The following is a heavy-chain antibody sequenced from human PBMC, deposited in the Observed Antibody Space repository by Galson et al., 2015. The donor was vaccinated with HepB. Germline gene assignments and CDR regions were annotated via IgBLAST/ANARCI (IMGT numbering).Heavy chain of an antibody. CDR1: GGTFSSYA. D-gene: IGHD6-13*01. Sequence: SVKVSCKASGGTFSSYAISWVRQAPGQGLEWMGGIIPIFGTANYAQKFQGRVTITADESTSTAYMELSSLRSEDTAVYYCARVYSSSWYLDAFDIWGQGTMVTVSS. CDR3: ARVYSSSWYLDAFDI. CDR2: IIPIFGTA. V-gene: IGHV1-69*13. J-gene: IGHJ3*02.